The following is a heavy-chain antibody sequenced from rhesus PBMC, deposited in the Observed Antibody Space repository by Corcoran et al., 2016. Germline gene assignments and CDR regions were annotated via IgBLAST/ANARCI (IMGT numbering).Heavy chain of an antibody. D-gene: IGHD2-27*01. Sequence: EVQLVESGGGLAKPGGSLSLPCAASGFTFSDYYMHWVRQDSGKGLEWVSRISNGGGSTWYGDSMKGRFTISRENAKNTMYIQMNSLRAEDTAVYYCAGDSVVDRYRGLDSWGQGVVVTVSS. CDR3: AGDSVVDRYRGLDS. V-gene: IGHV3-59*01. J-gene: IGHJ6*01. CDR2: ISNGGGST. CDR1: GFTFSDYY.